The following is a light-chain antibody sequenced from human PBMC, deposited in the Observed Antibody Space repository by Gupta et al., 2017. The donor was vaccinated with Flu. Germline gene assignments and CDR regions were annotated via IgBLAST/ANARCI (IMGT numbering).Light chain of an antibody. Sequence: DIQMTQSPSTLSASVGDRVTITCRASQSISRWLAWYRQNPGKAPNLLIYEASSLQSGVPSRFSGSGSGTEFTLTISSLQPDDFATYYCHHYNGDSRTFGQGTKLEIK. CDR1: QSISRW. V-gene: IGKV1-5*03. J-gene: IGKJ2*01. CDR3: HHYNGDSRT. CDR2: EAS.